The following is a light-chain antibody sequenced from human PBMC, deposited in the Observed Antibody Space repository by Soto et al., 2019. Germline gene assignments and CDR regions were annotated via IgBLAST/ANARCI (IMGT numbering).Light chain of an antibody. J-gene: IGKJ5*01. Sequence: EIVLTQSASTLSLSPGERATLSWGASQSVSINLAWYQQKPVQAPRLLVYDASNRPTGIPARFSGSGSGTEFTLTISSLQSEDFAVYYCQQYHNWPPITFGQGTRLEIK. CDR3: QQYHNWPPIT. CDR2: DAS. CDR1: QSVSIN. V-gene: IGKV3D-15*01.